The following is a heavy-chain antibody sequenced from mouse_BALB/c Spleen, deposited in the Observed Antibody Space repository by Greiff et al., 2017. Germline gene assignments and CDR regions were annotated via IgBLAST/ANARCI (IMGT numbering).Heavy chain of an antibody. CDR2: IYPGNSDT. D-gene: IGHD2-14*01. Sequence: EVKVVESGTVLARPGASVKMSCKASGYSFTSYWMHWVKQRPGQGLEWIGAIYPGNSDTSYNQKFKGKAKLTAVTSASTAYMELSSLTNEDSAVYYCTRSKGDRYDGYYYAMDYWGQGTSVTVSS. CDR3: TRSKGDRYDGYYYAMDY. CDR1: GYSFTSYW. V-gene: IGHV1-5*01. J-gene: IGHJ4*01.